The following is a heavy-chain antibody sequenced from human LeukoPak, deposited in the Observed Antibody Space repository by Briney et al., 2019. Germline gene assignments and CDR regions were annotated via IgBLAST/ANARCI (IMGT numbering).Heavy chain of an antibody. CDR3: ASQGLTVTTFGY. D-gene: IGHD4-17*01. CDR1: GFTFSDYY. J-gene: IGHJ4*02. V-gene: IGHV3-11*01. CDR2: ISSSGSTI. Sequence: GGSMRLSCAASGFTFSDYYMSWIRQAPGKGLEWASYISSSGSTIYYADSVKGRFTISRDNAKNSLYLQMNSLRAEDTAVYYCASQGLTVTTFGYWGQGTLVTVSS.